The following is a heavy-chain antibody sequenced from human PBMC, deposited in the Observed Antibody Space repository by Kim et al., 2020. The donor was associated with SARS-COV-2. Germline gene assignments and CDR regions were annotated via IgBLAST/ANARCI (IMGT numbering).Heavy chain of an antibody. V-gene: IGHV3-30*01. J-gene: IGHJ4*02. D-gene: IGHD1-26*01. CDR3: ARANSGSYWGYFDY. Sequence: ADTVEGRFTIPRDNSKNTLYLQMNSLRPEDTAVYYCARANSGSYWGYFDYWGQGTLVTVSS.